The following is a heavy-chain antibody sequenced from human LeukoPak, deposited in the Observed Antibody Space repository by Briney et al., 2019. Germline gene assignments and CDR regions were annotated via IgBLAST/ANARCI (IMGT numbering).Heavy chain of an antibody. CDR3: ARDRVYGSGSYYPEIYYYYGMDV. D-gene: IGHD3-10*01. Sequence: GGSLRLSCTASGFTFSTYAMHWVRQAPGKGLEWVAFIRYDGSLKYHADSVKGRFTISRDNSKNTLYLQMNSLRAEDTAVYYCARDRVYGSGSYYPEIYYYYGMDVWGQGTTVTVSS. CDR2: IRYDGSLK. V-gene: IGHV3-30*02. J-gene: IGHJ6*02. CDR1: GFTFSTYA.